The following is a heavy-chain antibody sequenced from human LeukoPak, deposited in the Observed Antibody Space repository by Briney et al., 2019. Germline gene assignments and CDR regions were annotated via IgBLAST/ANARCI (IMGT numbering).Heavy chain of an antibody. CDR3: ARLGSGYSYFDY. D-gene: IGHD3-22*01. V-gene: IGHV4-38-2*01. J-gene: IGHJ4*02. CDR2: VYHSGST. CDR1: AFSINSGSY. Sequence: PSETLSLTCAVSAFSINSGSYWGWIRQPPGRGLEWIGTVYHSGSTYYNPSLKSRVTMSVDTSKNQFSLKVYSVTAADTAVYYCARLGSGYSYFDYWGQGTLVTVSS.